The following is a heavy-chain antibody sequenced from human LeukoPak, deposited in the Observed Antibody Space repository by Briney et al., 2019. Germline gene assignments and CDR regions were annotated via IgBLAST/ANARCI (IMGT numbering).Heavy chain of an antibody. Sequence: GGSLRLSCAASGFIFSSNYMTWVRQAPGKGLEWVSVIFSGGSTYYAASVKGRVTTSRDNTKNTLYLQMNNLRGEDTAVYYCARVGPTGSDFDYWGQGTLVTVSS. CDR3: ARVGPTGSDFDY. V-gene: IGHV3-53*01. D-gene: IGHD1-1*01. CDR2: IFSGGST. CDR1: GFIFSSNY. J-gene: IGHJ4*02.